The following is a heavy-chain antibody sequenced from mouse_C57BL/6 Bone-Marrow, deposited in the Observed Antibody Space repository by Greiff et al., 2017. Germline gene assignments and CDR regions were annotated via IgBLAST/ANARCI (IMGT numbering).Heavy chain of an antibody. V-gene: IGHV1-85*01. J-gene: IGHJ1*03. CDR3: TGDYDGNCGEFDD. Sequence: QVQLKESGPELVKPGASVKLSCKASGYTFTSYDINWVKQRPGQGLEWIGWIDPSDGSTKYNEKFKGKATLTVDTSSSTAYVDLHSLTSEDSAVYFYTGDYDGNCGEFDDWGKGTTVTVSS. D-gene: IGHD2-1*01. CDR2: IDPSDGST. CDR1: GYTFTSYD.